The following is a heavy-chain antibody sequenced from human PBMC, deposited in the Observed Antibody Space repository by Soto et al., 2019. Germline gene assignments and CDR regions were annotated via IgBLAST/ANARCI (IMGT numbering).Heavy chain of an antibody. Sequence: SVKVSCKASGGTFSSYAISWVRQAPGQGLEWMGGIIPIFGTANYAQKFQGRVTITADESTSTAYMELSSLRSEDTAVYYCARVQYCSSTSCYVKGYHYYGMDVWGQGTTVTVSS. D-gene: IGHD2-2*01. CDR2: IIPIFGTA. V-gene: IGHV1-69*13. J-gene: IGHJ6*02. CDR1: GGTFSSYA. CDR3: ARVQYCSSTSCYVKGYHYYGMDV.